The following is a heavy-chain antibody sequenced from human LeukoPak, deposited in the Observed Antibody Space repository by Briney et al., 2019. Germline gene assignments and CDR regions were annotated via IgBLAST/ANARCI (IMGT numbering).Heavy chain of an antibody. CDR1: AYNFANCW. Sequence: GESLKISCKGSAYNFANCWISWVRQMPGKGLEWMGRIDPSDSYTDYSPSFQGHVTLSVDKSINTAYLQWSGLKASDTATYYCARDQSGGSTFWYFDLWGRGTLVTVSS. CDR2: IDPSDSYT. V-gene: IGHV5-10-1*01. J-gene: IGHJ2*01. CDR3: ARDQSGGSTFWYFDL. D-gene: IGHD4-23*01.